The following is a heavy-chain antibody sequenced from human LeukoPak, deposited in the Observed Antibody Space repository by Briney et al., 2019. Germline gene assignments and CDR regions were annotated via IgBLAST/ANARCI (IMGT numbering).Heavy chain of an antibody. Sequence: SETLSLTCTVSGGSISSYYWSWIRQPPGKGLEWIGYIYYSGSTNYNPSLKSRVTISVDTSKNQFSLKLSSVTAADTAVYYCARRRGVYYYDSSGYAWGQGTLVTVSS. J-gene: IGHJ5*02. V-gene: IGHV4-59*12. CDR2: IYYSGST. CDR1: GGSISSYY. D-gene: IGHD3-22*01. CDR3: ARRRGVYYYDSSGYA.